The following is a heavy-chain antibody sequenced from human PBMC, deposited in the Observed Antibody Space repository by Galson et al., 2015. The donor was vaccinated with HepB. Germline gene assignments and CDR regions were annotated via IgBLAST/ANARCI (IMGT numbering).Heavy chain of an antibody. V-gene: IGHV3-30*18. Sequence: SLRLSCAASGFTFSSYGMHWVRQAPGKGLEWVAVISYDGSNKYYADSVKGRFTISRDNSKNTLYLQMNSLRAEDTAVYYCAKDWTSGDILTGYYNHYYYYGMDVWGQGTTVTVSS. J-gene: IGHJ6*02. D-gene: IGHD3-9*01. CDR1: GFTFSSYG. CDR3: AKDWTSGDILTGYYNHYYYYGMDV. CDR2: ISYDGSNK.